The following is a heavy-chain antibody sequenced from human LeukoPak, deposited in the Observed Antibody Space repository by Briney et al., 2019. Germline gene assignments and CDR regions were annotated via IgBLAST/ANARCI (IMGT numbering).Heavy chain of an antibody. CDR2: ISYDGSNI. D-gene: IGHD1-26*01. V-gene: IGHV3-30*04. CDR3: ARDYSGGYYRTFDY. J-gene: IGHJ4*02. CDR1: GFTFSSYA. Sequence: PGGSLRLSCAASGFTFSSYAMHWVRQAPGKGLEWVAVISYDGSNIYYADSVKGRFTISRDNSKNTLYLQVNSLRAEDTAVYYCARDYSGGYYRTFDYWGQGTLVTVSS.